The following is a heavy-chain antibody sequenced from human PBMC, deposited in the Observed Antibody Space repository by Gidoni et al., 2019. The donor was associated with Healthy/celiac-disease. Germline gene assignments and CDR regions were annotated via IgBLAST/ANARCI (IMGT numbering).Heavy chain of an antibody. Sequence: QVQLVQSGAEVKKPGASVKVSCKASGYTFTSYGIRWVRQAPGQGLEWMGWISAYNGNTNYAQKLQGRVTMTTDTSTSTAYMELRSLRSDDTAVYYCARTRLGYCSSTSCANNFDYWGQGTLVTVSS. J-gene: IGHJ4*02. D-gene: IGHD2-2*01. V-gene: IGHV1-18*01. CDR2: ISAYNGNT. CDR3: ARTRLGYCSSTSCANNFDY. CDR1: GYTFTSYG.